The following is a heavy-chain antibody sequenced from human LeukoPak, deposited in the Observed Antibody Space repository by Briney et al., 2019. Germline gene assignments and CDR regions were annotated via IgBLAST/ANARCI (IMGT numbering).Heavy chain of an antibody. D-gene: IGHD1-26*01. J-gene: IGHJ4*02. CDR2: INHSGST. V-gene: IGHV4-34*01. Sequence: SETLSLTCAVYGGSFSGYYWSWIRQPPGEGLEWIGEINHSGSTNYNPSLKSRVTISVDTSKNQFSLKLSSVTAADTAVYYCARGPVQRSGGYYFDYWGQGTLVTVSS. CDR1: GGSFSGYY. CDR3: ARGPVQRSGGYYFDY.